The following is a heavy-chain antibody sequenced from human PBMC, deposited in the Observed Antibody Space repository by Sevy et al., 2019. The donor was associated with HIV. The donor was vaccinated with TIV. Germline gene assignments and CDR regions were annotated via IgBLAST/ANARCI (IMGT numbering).Heavy chain of an antibody. D-gene: IGHD2-8*01. CDR3: EREGCTQPHDY. CDR1: GFTFAKYS. V-gene: IGHV3-23*01. CDR2: FSFGCGRI. J-gene: IGHJ4*02. Sequence: GGSLRLSCAASGFTFAKYSMSWVRQAPGKGLEWVSTFSFGCGRINYADSVKGRFTISRDDSKNTLFLKMNSLRAEDTDTYFCEREGCTQPHDYWGQGTLVTVSS.